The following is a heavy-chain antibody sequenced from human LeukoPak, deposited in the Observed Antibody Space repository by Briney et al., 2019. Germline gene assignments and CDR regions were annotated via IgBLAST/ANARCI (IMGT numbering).Heavy chain of an antibody. CDR1: GFTFDDYY. CDR3: GRGGRMFGGVIER. Sequence: PGGSLRLSCTTSGFTFDDYYMTWIRQAPGKGLEWVSSMSSSGHSIYYADSVRGRFTISRDNAENSLYLQMNNLRVEDTALYYCGRGGRMFGGVIERWGQGTLVTVSS. V-gene: IGHV3-11*04. CDR2: MSSSGHSI. J-gene: IGHJ5*02. D-gene: IGHD3-16*01.